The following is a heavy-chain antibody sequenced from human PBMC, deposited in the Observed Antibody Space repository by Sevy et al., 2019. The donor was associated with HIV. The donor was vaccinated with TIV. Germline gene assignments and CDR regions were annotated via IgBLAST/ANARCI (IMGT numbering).Heavy chain of an antibody. Sequence: GGSLRLSCAASGFIISDYGMHWVRQAPGKGLEWVAFVRYDGSEKHYADSVKGRFIIVRDNSKNTIYLQMYSLRPEDTARYYCAKDWGGVDTPGSFDIWGQGTMVTVSS. CDR2: VRYDGSEK. CDR1: GFIISDYG. D-gene: IGHD3-16*01. V-gene: IGHV3-30*02. CDR3: AKDWGGVDTPGSFDI. J-gene: IGHJ3*02.